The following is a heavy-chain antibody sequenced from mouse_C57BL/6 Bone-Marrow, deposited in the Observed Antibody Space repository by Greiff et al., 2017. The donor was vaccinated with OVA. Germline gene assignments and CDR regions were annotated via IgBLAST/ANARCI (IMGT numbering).Heavy chain of an antibody. CDR1: GFSLTSYG. CDR3: ARHGGGSSGSLFAY. Sequence: VQLQESGPGLVAPSQSLSITCTVSGFSLTSYGVHWVRQPPGKGLEWLVVIWSDGRTTYNSALKSRLSISKDNSKSQVFLKMNSLQTDDTAMYYCARHGGGSSGSLFAYWGQGTLVTVSA. D-gene: IGHD3-2*02. CDR2: IWSDGRT. J-gene: IGHJ3*01. V-gene: IGHV2-6-1*01.